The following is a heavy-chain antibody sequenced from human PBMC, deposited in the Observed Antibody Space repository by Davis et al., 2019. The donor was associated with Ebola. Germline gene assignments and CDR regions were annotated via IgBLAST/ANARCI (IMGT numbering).Heavy chain of an antibody. CDR3: SSSRWSARQTYPVDV. J-gene: IGHJ6*02. Sequence: PGGSLRLSCAASGFTFSGSAMHWVRQASGKGLEWVGRIRSKANSYATAYAASVKGRFTISRDDSKNTAYLQMNSLKTEDTAVYYCSSSRWSARQTYPVDVWGQGTTVTVSS. V-gene: IGHV3-73*01. CDR2: IRSKANSYAT. D-gene: IGHD4-23*01. CDR1: GFTFSGSA.